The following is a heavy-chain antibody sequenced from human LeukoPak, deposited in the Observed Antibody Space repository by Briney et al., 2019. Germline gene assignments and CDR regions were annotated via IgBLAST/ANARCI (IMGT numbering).Heavy chain of an antibody. J-gene: IGHJ5*02. V-gene: IGHV1-2*02. CDR2: INPNSGGT. D-gene: IGHD2-2*01. CDR3: ARDIALYCSSTSCYSGEFDP. Sequence: ASVKVSCKASGYTFTGYYMHWVRQAPGQGLEWMGWINPNSGGTNYAQKFQGRVTMTRDTSISTAYMELSRLRSDDTAVYYCARDIALYCSSTSCYSGEFDPWGQGTLVTVSS. CDR1: GYTFTGYY.